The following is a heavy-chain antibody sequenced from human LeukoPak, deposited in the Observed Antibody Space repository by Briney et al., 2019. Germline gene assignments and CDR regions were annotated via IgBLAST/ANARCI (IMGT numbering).Heavy chain of an antibody. J-gene: IGHJ4*02. CDR2: ISAYNGNT. CDR1: GYTFTSYG. V-gene: IGHV1-18*01. Sequence: ASVKVSCKASGYTFTSYGISWVRQAPGQGLEWMGWISAYNGNTNYAQKLQGRVTMTTDTSTSTAYMELRSLRSDDTAVYYCARDPRTGYSSGWYGYWGQGTLVTVSS. CDR3: ARDPRTGYSSGWYGY. D-gene: IGHD6-19*01.